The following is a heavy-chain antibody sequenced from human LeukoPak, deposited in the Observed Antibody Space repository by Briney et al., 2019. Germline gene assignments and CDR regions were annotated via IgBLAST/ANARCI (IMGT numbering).Heavy chain of an antibody. CDR2: IYTSGSS. CDR1: GGSISSGSYY. V-gene: IGHV4-61*02. D-gene: IGHD3-3*01. CDR3: ARDKRSGFDY. Sequence: NPSETLSLTCTVSGGSISSGSYYWSWIRQPAGKGLEWIGRIYTSGSSNYNPSLNSRVTISIDTYKNQVCLKLSSVTAVDTAVYYCARDKRSGFDYGGQGTLVTVPS. J-gene: IGHJ4*02.